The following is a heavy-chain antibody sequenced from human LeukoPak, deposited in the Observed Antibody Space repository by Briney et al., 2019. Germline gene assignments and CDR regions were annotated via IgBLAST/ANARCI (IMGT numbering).Heavy chain of an antibody. CDR3: AQGSCRGGSCYLEYFQH. J-gene: IGHJ1*01. CDR1: GSTFSYYG. Sequence: GASLILSCVASGSTFSYYGIHWVRQAPGMGLEWVAVISYDGNIKYYADSVKGRFTISRDNSKNTLYLQMNSLRAEDTAVYHCAQGSCRGGSCYLEYFQHWGHGTLVTVSS. V-gene: IGHV3-33*06. CDR2: ISYDGNIK. D-gene: IGHD2-15*01.